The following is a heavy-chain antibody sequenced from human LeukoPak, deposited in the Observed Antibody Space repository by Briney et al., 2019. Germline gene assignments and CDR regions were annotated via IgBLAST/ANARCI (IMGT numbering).Heavy chain of an antibody. CDR1: GFTFNAFG. J-gene: IGHJ4*02. V-gene: IGHV3-48*01. Sequence: GGSLRLSCAASGFTFNAFGMNWVRQAPGKGLEWVSYIGTTSGAIYYADSVEGRFTISRDSAKNSLYLQMNSLRAEDTAVYYCARFRTWGDKAFDYWGQGTLVTVSS. CDR3: ARFRTWGDKAFDY. CDR2: IGTTSGAI. D-gene: IGHD2-21*02.